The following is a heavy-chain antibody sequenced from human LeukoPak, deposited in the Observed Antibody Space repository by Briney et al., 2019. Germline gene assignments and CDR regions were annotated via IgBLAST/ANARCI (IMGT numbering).Heavy chain of an antibody. CDR1: GGSFSGYY. CDR2: INHSGST. CDR3: ARGGYSDLPGIDP. D-gene: IGHD4-17*01. J-gene: IGHJ5*02. V-gene: IGHV4-34*01. Sequence: PSETLSLTSAVYGGSFSGYYWSWIRQPPGKGLEWIGEINHSGSTNYNPSLKSRVTISVDTSKNQLSLKLSSVTAADTAVYYCARGGYSDLPGIDPWGQGTLVTVSS.